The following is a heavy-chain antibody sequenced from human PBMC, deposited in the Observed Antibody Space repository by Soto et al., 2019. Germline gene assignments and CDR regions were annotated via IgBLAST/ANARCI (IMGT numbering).Heavy chain of an antibody. J-gene: IGHJ6*02. CDR1: GFSFSSYA. CDR3: ARVWVDIVVVPAAMTIQSGMDV. CDR2: ISGSGGT. Sequence: GSLRLSCAASGFSFSSYAMSWVRQAPGKGLEWVSVISGSGGTDYADSVKGRFTISRDNSKSTLYLRMNNLRADDTAVYYCARVWVDIVVVPAAMTIQSGMDVWGQGTTVTVSS. V-gene: IGHV3-23*01. D-gene: IGHD2-2*03.